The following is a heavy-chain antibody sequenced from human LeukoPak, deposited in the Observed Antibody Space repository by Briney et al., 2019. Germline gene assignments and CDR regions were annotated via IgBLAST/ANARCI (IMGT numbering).Heavy chain of an antibody. D-gene: IGHD1-26*01. CDR2: INSRSSTI. CDR1: RFTFSNYG. V-gene: IGHV3-48*01. Sequence: PGGSLRLSCAASRFTFSNYGVNWVRQAPGKGLEWVSYINSRSSTIYYADSVRGRFTISRDNAKNSLYLQMNSLKAEDTAIYHYAREVGTPQAFDIWGQGTMVTVSS. CDR3: AREVGTPQAFDI. J-gene: IGHJ3*02.